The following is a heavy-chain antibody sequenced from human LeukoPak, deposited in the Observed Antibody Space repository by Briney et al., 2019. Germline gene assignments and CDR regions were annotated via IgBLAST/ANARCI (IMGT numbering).Heavy chain of an antibody. CDR3: ARDTIVGATGGEYYFDY. Sequence: PGGSLRLSCAASGFTFSSYGMHWVRQAPGKGLEWVAVIWYDGSNKYYADSVKGRFTISRDNSKNTLYLQMNSLRAEDTAVYYCARDTIVGATGGEYYFDYWGQGTLVTVSS. CDR2: IWYDGSNK. CDR1: GFTFSSYG. D-gene: IGHD1-26*01. J-gene: IGHJ4*02. V-gene: IGHV3-33*01.